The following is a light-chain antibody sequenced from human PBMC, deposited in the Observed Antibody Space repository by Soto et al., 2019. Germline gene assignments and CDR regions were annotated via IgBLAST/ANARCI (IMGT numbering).Light chain of an antibody. V-gene: IGKV1-39*01. Sequence: DIHMTQSPSSLSASVGDRVTIACRASQSISTSLNWYQQKPGKAPKLLIYGASSLQSGVPSRFSGSGSGTDFTLNISSLQPEEFATYFCQQSYSTPYTFGQGTKLEIK. J-gene: IGKJ2*01. CDR2: GAS. CDR1: QSISTS. CDR3: QQSYSTPYT.